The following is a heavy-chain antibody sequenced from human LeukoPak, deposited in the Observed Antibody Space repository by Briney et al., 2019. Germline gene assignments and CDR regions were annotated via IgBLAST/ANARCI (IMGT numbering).Heavy chain of an antibody. CDR3: TREVRSAWASFDP. Sequence: SETLSLTCAVYGGSFSGYYWSWIRQPPGKGLEWIGEINHGGSTNYNPSLKSRLTISPDTSKNQFSLKLTSVTAADTAVYYCTREVRSAWASFDPWGQGTLVIVSS. V-gene: IGHV4-34*01. CDR1: GGSFSGYY. CDR2: INHGGST. J-gene: IGHJ5*02. D-gene: IGHD1-26*01.